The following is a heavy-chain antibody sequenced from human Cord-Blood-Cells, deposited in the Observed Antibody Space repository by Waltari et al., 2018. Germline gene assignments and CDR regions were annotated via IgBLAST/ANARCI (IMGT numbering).Heavy chain of an antibody. V-gene: IGHV4-34*01. D-gene: IGHD2-15*01. CDR1: GWSFSGYY. CDR3: ARLVVVVASFDL. CDR2: INHGGST. J-gene: IGHJ2*01. Sequence: QVQLQQWGAGLLKPSETLSLTCAVYGWSFSGYYWSWIRQPPGKGLEWIGEINHGGSTTYNPSLKGRVTISVDTSKNQFSMKLSSVTAADTAVYYCARLVVVVASFDLWGRGTLVTVSS.